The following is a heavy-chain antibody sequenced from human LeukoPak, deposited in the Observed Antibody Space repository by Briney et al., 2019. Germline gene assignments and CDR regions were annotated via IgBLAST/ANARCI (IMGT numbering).Heavy chain of an antibody. D-gene: IGHD6-13*01. CDR3: ARDHYSSTRYRSNWIDP. CDR1: GGSISSGGYY. CDR2: IFYSGST. Sequence: SETLSLTCTVSGGSISSGGYYWSWIRQHPGKGLEWIGFIFYSGSTHYNPSLKSRVTISIDTSKNQFSLKLGSVTAADTTVYYCARDHYSSTRYRSNWIDPWGQGTLVTVSS. J-gene: IGHJ5*02. V-gene: IGHV4-31*03.